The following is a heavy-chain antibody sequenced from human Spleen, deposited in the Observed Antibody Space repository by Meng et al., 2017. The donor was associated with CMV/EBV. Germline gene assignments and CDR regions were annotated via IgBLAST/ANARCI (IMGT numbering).Heavy chain of an antibody. D-gene: IGHD1-26*01. V-gene: IGHV3-7*01. CDR3: ARDLYSGSNRGY. CDR2: IKQGGIQK. J-gene: IGHJ4*02. CDR1: GFTLSNFW. Sequence: GESLKISCAASGFTLSNFWMSWVRQAPGKGLEWVASIKQGGIQKYYVDSVKGRFTISRDDAKNFLFLQMNSLRVDDTAVYYCARDLYSGSNRGYWGQGTLVTVSS.